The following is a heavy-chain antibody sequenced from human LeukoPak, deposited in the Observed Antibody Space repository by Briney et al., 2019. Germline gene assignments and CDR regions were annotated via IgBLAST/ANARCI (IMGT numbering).Heavy chain of an antibody. V-gene: IGHV1-69*13. D-gene: IGHD3-22*01. J-gene: IGHJ3*02. CDR2: IIPIFGTA. CDR1: GGTFSSYA. Sequence: SVKVSCKASGGTFSSYAISWVRQAPGQGLEWMGGIIPIFGTANYAQKFQGRVTITADESTSTAYMELSSLRSEDTAVYYCARDPSVTMIVDDAFDIWGQGTMVTVSS. CDR3: ARDPSVTMIVDDAFDI.